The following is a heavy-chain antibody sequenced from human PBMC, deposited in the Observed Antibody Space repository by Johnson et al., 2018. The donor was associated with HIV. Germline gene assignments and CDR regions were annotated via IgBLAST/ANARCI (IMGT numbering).Heavy chain of an antibody. J-gene: IGHJ3*02. CDR3: ARDRLLWFRELWPHDAFDI. Sequence: MLLVESGGGVVQPGRSLRLSCAASGFTFSSSWMHWVCQAPEKGLEWVADIKCDGSEKYYVDSVKGRLTISRDNAKNSLYLQVNSLRAEDMTVYYCARDRLLWFRELWPHDAFDIWGQGTMVTVSS. V-gene: IGHV3-52*01. CDR2: IKCDGSEK. D-gene: IGHD3-10*01. CDR1: GFTFSSSW.